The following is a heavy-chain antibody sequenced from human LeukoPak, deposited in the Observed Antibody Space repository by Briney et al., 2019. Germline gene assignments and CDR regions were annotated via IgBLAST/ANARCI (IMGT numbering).Heavy chain of an antibody. CDR3: AKDSCSGGSCYVFDP. J-gene: IGHJ5*02. Sequence: GGSLRLSCAASGFTFDDYAMHWVRQAPGKGLEGVSLISWDGGSTYYAASVKGRFTISRDNSKNSLYLQMNSLRAEDTALYYCAKDSCSGGSCYVFDPWGQGTLVTVSS. D-gene: IGHD2-15*01. V-gene: IGHV3-43D*03. CDR2: ISWDGGST. CDR1: GFTFDDYA.